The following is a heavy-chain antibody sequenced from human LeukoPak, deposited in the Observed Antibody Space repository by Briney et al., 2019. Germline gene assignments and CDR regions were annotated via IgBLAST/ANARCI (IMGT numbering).Heavy chain of an antibody. V-gene: IGHV4-34*01. CDR2: INHSGGT. J-gene: IGHJ4*02. CDR3: ASSALPIVGASPFDY. CDR1: GGSFSGYY. D-gene: IGHD1-26*01. Sequence: PSETLSLTCAVSGGSFSGYYWSWIRQPPGKGLEWIGEINHSGGTNYNPSLKSRVTISVDTSKNQFSLKLSSVTAADTAVYYCASSALPIVGASPFDYRGRGTLVTVS.